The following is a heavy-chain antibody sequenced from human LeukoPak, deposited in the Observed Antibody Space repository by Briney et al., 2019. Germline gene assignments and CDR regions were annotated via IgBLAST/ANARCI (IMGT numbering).Heavy chain of an antibody. Sequence: SETLSLTCAVYGGSFSGYYWSWIRQPPGKGLEWIGEINHSGSTNYNPSLKSRVTISVDTSKNQFSLKLSSVTAADTAVYYCARRKTYYYYYMDVWGKGTTVTVSS. D-gene: IGHD1-14*01. J-gene: IGHJ6*03. CDR1: GGSFSGYY. V-gene: IGHV4-34*01. CDR2: INHSGST. CDR3: ARRKTYYYYYMDV.